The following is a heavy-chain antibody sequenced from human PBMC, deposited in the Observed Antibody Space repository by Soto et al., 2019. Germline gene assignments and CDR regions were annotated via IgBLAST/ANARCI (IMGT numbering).Heavy chain of an antibody. CDR2: IDPSDSYT. CDR1: GYSFTSYW. D-gene: IGHD6-6*01. Sequence: GDSLKISCKGSGYSFTSYWISWVRQMPGKGLEWMGRIDPSDSYTNYSPSFQGHVTISADKSISTAYLQWSSLKASDTAMYYCARGHSSSFYYYGMDVWGQGTTVTVSS. J-gene: IGHJ6*02. CDR3: ARGHSSSFYYYGMDV. V-gene: IGHV5-10-1*01.